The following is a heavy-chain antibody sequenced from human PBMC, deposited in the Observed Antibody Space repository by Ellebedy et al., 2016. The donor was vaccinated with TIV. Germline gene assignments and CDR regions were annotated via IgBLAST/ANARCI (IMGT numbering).Heavy chain of an antibody. CDR2: ISESGTI. Sequence: GESLKISCAASGFTFSDFSVSWLRQAPGKGLEWVSYISESGTIYQTDSVKGRFTISRDNTKNSLYLQMNSLRAEDTALYYCATLGGGYFFYYWGQGTQVTVSS. J-gene: IGHJ4*02. CDR3: ATLGGGYFFYY. D-gene: IGHD2-21*02. CDR1: GFTFSDFS. V-gene: IGHV3-11*01.